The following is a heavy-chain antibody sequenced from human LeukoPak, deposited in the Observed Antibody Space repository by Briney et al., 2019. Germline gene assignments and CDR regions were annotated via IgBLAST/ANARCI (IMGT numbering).Heavy chain of an antibody. CDR3: ARLKDTDYDSGIDY. V-gene: IGHV4-4*07. Sequence: SGTLSLTCAVSGGSISKYYWSWIRQPPGKGLEWIARIYSSGSTNYNPSLKSRVTLSVATSNNQFSLRLSSATAADTAVYYCARLKDTDYDSGIDYSGEGTPVPPSS. CDR2: IYSSGST. CDR1: GGSISKYY. D-gene: IGHD5-12*01. J-gene: IGHJ4*02.